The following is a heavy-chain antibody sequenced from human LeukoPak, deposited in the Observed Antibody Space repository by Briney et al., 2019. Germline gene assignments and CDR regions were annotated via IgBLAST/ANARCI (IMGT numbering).Heavy chain of an antibody. CDR2: IYYNGST. CDR3: ARGGYSGYAFDR. V-gene: IGHV4-59*01. CDR1: GGSISRYY. D-gene: IGHD5-12*01. Sequence: SETLSLTCTVSGGSISRYYWSWIRQPPGKGLEWIGNIYYNGSTNYKPSLKSRVTISVHTSKNQFSLNLRSLTAADTAVYYCARGGYSGYAFDRWGQGTRVAVSS. J-gene: IGHJ5*02.